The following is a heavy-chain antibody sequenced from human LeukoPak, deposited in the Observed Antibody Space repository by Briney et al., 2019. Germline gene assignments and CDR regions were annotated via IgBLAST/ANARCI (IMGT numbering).Heavy chain of an antibody. CDR1: GYTLTELS. CDR3: ATTFGYSSGWTGWFDP. Sequence: ASVKVSCKVSGYTLTELSMHWVRQPPGKGLEWMGGFDPEDGETIYAQKFQGRVTMTEDTSTDTAYMELSSLRSEDTAVYYCATTFGYSSGWTGWFDPWGQGTLVTVSS. CDR2: FDPEDGET. J-gene: IGHJ5*02. V-gene: IGHV1-24*01. D-gene: IGHD6-19*01.